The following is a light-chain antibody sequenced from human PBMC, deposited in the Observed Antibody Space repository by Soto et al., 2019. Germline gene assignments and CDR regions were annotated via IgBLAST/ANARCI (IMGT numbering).Light chain of an antibody. J-gene: IGKJ2*01. CDR2: SES. Sequence: EIVLTQSPGTLSLSPGERATLSCRASQSVSSSDLAWYQQKPGQAPRLFMYSESNRATGIPDRFSGSGSGKDFPLSISRLEPEDFAVYYFHHYGSSPRTFGQGTKLEIK. CDR1: QSVSSSD. CDR3: HHYGSSPRT. V-gene: IGKV3-20*01.